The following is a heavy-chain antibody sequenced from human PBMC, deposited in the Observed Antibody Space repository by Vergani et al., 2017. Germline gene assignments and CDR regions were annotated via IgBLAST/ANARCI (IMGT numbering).Heavy chain of an antibody. D-gene: IGHD3-22*01. J-gene: IGHJ4*02. CDR3: ARGRTYNYYDSSGYYYVRGYFDY. Sequence: QVQLVESGGGVVQPGRSLRLSCAASGFTFSSYGMHWVRPAPGKGLEWVAVIWYDGSNKYYADSVKGRFTISRDNSKNTLYLQMNSLRAEDTAVYYCARGRTYNYYDSSGYYYVRGYFDYWGQGTLVTVSS. V-gene: IGHV3-33*01. CDR1: GFTFSSYG. CDR2: IWYDGSNK.